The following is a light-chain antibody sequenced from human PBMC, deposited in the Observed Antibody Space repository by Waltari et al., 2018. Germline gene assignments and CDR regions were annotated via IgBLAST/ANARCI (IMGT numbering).Light chain of an antibody. CDR3: SSYAVSNNLL. V-gene: IGLV2-8*01. CDR2: EVN. CDR1: SSDFGGYKY. J-gene: IGLJ2*01. Sequence: QSALTQPPSASGSPGQSVPISCTGTSSDFGGYKYVSWYQQHPGKAPRLIIYEVNRRPSGVPDRFSGSKSGNTASLTVSGLQAEDEADYYCSSYAVSNNLLFGGGTKLTVL.